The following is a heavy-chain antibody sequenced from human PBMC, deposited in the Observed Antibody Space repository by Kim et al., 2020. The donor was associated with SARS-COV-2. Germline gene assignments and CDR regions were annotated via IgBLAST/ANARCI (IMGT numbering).Heavy chain of an antibody. V-gene: IGHV3-33*01. CDR3: ARDRAPEYYFDY. Sequence: DADSVSIRFTISRDNSTNTLYLQMNGLRAEDTAVYYCARDRAPEYYFDYWGQGTLVTVSS. J-gene: IGHJ4*02.